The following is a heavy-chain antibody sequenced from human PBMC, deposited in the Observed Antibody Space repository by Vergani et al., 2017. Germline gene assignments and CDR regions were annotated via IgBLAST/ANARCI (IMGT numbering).Heavy chain of an antibody. CDR1: GFKFSDHY. Sequence: LEEPGGGSVKLGGPLRPPCAAPGFKFSDHYMSWIRQAPGKGLEWVSHISPGASTVSYTDSVTGRFTVSRDNDNNSLTLDMTTLRVEDTAVYYCAKNPXISTTRHYYAMDVWGQGTTVTVSS. D-gene: IGHD1-1*01. V-gene: IGHV3-11*04. J-gene: IGHJ6*02. CDR3: AKNPXISTTRHYYAMDV. CDR2: ISPGASTV.